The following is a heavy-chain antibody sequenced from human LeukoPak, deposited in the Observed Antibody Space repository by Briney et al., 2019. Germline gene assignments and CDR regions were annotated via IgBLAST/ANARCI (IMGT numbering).Heavy chain of an antibody. J-gene: IGHJ4*02. D-gene: IGHD3-22*01. Sequence: GGSLRLSCAASGFTFSRYGMSWVRQAPGKGLEGVSYISSNSGTIDYADSVKGRFTISRDNAKNSLYLQMNSLRAEDTAVYYCARYDSSGYYYYFDYWGQGTLVTVSS. CDR2: ISSNSGTI. V-gene: IGHV3-48*01. CDR1: GFTFSRYG. CDR3: ARYDSSGYYYYFDY.